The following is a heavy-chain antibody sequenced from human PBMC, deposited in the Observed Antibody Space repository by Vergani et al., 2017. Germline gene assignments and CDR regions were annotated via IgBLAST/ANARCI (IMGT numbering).Heavy chain of an antibody. CDR1: GFTFSSYA. J-gene: IGHJ6*02. CDR3: AKVLGSTSPYYYGMDV. Sequence: EVQLLESGGGLVQPGGSLRLSCAASGFTFSSYAMSWVRQAPGKGLEWVSAISGSGGSTYYADSVKGRFTISRDNSKNTLYLQMNSLRAEDTAVYYCAKVLGSTSPYYYGMDVWGQGTTVTVSS. D-gene: IGHD2-2*01. V-gene: IGHV3-23*01. CDR2: ISGSGGST.